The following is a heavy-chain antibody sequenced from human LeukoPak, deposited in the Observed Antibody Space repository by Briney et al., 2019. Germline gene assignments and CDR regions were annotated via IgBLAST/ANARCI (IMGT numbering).Heavy chain of an antibody. CDR3: ARPFGDYPFWRFDY. V-gene: IGHV3-7*05. J-gene: IGHJ4*02. Sequence: GGSLRLSCAASGFTSSSYWMTWVRQAPGKGLEWVANINQDGSDKYYVDSVKGRFTISRDNAKNSLYLQMNSLRAEDTAVYYCARPFGDYPFWRFDYWGQGTLVTVSS. D-gene: IGHD4-17*01. CDR1: GFTSSSYW. CDR2: INQDGSDK.